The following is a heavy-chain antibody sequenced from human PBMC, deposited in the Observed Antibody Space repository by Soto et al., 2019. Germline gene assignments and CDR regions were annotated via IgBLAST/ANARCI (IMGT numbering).Heavy chain of an antibody. D-gene: IGHD6-13*01. V-gene: IGHV3-30*18. CDR2: ISYDGSNK. J-gene: IGHJ4*02. Sequence: GGSLRLSCAASGFTFSSYGMHWVRQAPGKGLEWVAVISYDGSNKYYADSVKGRFTISRDNSKNTLYLQMNSLRAEDTAVYYCAKDIAAAQYYFDYWGQGTLVTVSS. CDR3: AKDIAAAQYYFDY. CDR1: GFTFSSYG.